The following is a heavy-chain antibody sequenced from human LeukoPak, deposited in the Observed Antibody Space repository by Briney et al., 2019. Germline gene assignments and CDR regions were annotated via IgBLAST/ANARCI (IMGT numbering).Heavy chain of an antibody. CDR3: ARDLLVVPAAISDY. Sequence: ASVKVSCKASGYTFTGYYMHWVRQAPGQGLEWMGWINPNSGGTNYAQKFQGRVTMTRDTSISTAYMELSRLRSDDTAVYYCARDLLVVPAAISDYWGQGTLVTVSP. CDR2: INPNSGGT. CDR1: GYTFTGYY. D-gene: IGHD2-2*02. V-gene: IGHV1-2*02. J-gene: IGHJ4*02.